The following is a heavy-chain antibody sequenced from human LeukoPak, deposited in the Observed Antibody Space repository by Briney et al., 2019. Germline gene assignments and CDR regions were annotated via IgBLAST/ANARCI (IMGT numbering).Heavy chain of an antibody. J-gene: IGHJ4*02. D-gene: IGHD5-18*01. CDR2: INSGGSST. V-gene: IGHV3-74*03. Sequence: GGSLRLSCAASGFTFSSYWMHWVRQAPGKGLVWVSRINSGGSSTKHADSVKGRFTISRDNAKNTLYLQMNSLRAEDTAVYYCARDGDTAMVPIDYWGQGTLVTVSS. CDR1: GFTFSSYW. CDR3: ARDGDTAMVPIDY.